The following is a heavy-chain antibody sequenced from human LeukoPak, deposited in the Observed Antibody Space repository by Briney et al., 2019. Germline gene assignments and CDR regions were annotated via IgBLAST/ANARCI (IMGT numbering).Heavy chain of an antibody. Sequence: SETLSLTCTVSGYSISSGYYWGWIRQPPGKGLEWIGSIYHSGSTYYNPSLKSRVTISVDTSKNQFSLKLSSVTAADTAVYYCARLRYFDWLAVDYWGQGTLVTVSS. CDR1: GYSISSGYY. D-gene: IGHD3-9*01. J-gene: IGHJ4*02. V-gene: IGHV4-38-2*02. CDR2: IYHSGST. CDR3: ARLRYFDWLAVDY.